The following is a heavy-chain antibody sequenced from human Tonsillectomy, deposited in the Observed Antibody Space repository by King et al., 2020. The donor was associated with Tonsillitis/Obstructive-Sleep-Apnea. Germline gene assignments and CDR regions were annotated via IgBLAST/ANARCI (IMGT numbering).Heavy chain of an antibody. CDR1: GISVSRSGMS. CDR3: SRWTINGLYEGDHFDV. J-gene: IGHJ3*01. D-gene: IGHD5-12*01. CDR2: VDFDDDK. Sequence: VTLKESGPALVKPTQTLTLTCTVSGISVSRSGMSVNWLRQPPGKALEWLARVDFDDDKFYNTSLKTRLTISTDTSKNQVVLKMTNMDPMDTATYYCSRWTINGLYEGDHFDVWGQGTVATVSP. V-gene: IGHV2-70*04.